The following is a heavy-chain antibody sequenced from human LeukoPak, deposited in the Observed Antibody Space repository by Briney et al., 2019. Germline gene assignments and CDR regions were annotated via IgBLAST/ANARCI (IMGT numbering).Heavy chain of an antibody. CDR1: GGSISSYY. V-gene: IGHV4-34*01. Sequence: SETLSLTCTVSGGSISSYYWSWIRQPPGKGLEWSEEINHSGSTNYNPSLKSRVTISVDTSKNQFSLKLSSVTAADTAVYYCARHRLRIAAAGYYFDYWGQGTLVTVSS. D-gene: IGHD6-13*01. CDR3: ARHRLRIAAAGYYFDY. CDR2: INHSGST. J-gene: IGHJ4*02.